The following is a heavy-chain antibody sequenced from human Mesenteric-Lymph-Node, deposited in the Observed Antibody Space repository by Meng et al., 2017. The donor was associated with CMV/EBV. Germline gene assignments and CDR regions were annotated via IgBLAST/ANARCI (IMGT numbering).Heavy chain of an antibody. CDR3: ARDRWSDTVKVLSRYYGMDV. CDR2: IIPIFGTA. Sequence: SVKVSCKASGYTFTSYGISWVRQAPGQGLEWMGGIIPIFGTANYAQKFQGRVTITTDESTSTAYMELSSLRSEDTAVYYCARDRWSDTVKVLSRYYGMDVWGQGTTVTVSS. D-gene: IGHD4-11*01. J-gene: IGHJ6*02. V-gene: IGHV1-69*05. CDR1: GYTFTSYG.